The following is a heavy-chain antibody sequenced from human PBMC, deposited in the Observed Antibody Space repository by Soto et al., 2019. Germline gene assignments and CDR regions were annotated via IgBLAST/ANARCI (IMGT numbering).Heavy chain of an antibody. CDR2: IKQDGSEK. D-gene: IGHD3-22*01. J-gene: IGHJ3*01. Sequence: EVRLVESGGGLVQPGGSLRLSCAASGFTFSSYWMSWVRQAPGKGLEWVANIKQDGSEKWYVDSVKGRFTISRDNAKKSLFLQMNSLRVEDTAVYYCARGDYHDSSGPFSDAFDVWGQGTMVTVSS. CDR3: ARGDYHDSSGPFSDAFDV. V-gene: IGHV3-7*04. CDR1: GFTFSSYW.